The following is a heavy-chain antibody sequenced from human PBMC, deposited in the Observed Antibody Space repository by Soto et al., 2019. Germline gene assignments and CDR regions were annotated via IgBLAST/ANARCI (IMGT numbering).Heavy chain of an antibody. CDR3: ARPVLRDKGVRYYYGMDV. Sequence: ASVKVSCKASGGTFSSYAMNWVRQAPGQGLEWMGGIIPMFGTADYAQKFQARVTITADESTSTAYMGLSSLTSEDTAVYYCARPVLRDKGVRYYYGMDVWGQGKTVTVS. D-gene: IGHD3-10*01. CDR2: IIPMFGTA. CDR1: GGTFSSYA. V-gene: IGHV1-69*13. J-gene: IGHJ6*02.